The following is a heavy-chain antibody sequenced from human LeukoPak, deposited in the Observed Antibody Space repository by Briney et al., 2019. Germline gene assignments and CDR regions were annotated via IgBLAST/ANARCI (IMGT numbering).Heavy chain of an antibody. V-gene: IGHV5-51*01. Sequence: GESLQISCKGSGYSFTSYWIGWVRQMPGKGLEGMGIIYPGDSDTRYSPSFQGQVTISADKSISTAYLQWSSLKASDTAMYYCAKLGVRYSSSWYPSPDYYGMDVWGQGTTVTVSS. CDR1: GYSFTSYW. CDR3: AKLGVRYSSSWYPSPDYYGMDV. J-gene: IGHJ6*02. D-gene: IGHD6-13*01. CDR2: IYPGDSDT.